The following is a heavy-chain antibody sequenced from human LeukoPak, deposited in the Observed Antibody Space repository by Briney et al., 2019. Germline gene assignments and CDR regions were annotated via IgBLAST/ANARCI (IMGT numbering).Heavy chain of an antibody. CDR3: ARGTTIFGVVIGKN. CDR2: INTNTGNP. Sequence: AASVKVSCKASGYTFTSYAMNWVRQAPGQGLEWIGWINTNTGNPTYAQGFTGRFVFSLDTSVSTAYLQISSLKAEDTAVYYCARGTTIFGVVIGKNWGQGTLVTVSS. J-gene: IGHJ4*02. V-gene: IGHV7-4-1*02. D-gene: IGHD3-3*01. CDR1: GYTFTSYA.